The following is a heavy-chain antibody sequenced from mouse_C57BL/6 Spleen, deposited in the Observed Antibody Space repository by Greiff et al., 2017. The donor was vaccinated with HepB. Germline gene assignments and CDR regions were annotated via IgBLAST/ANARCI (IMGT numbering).Heavy chain of an antibody. Sequence: QVQLQQPGAELVKPGASVKLSCKASGYTFTSYWMQWVKQRPGQGLEWIGEIDPSDSYTNYNQKFKGKATLTVDTSSSTAYMQLSSPTSEDSAVYYCARPLTYYFDYWGQGTTLTVSS. CDR3: ARPLTYYFDY. CDR1: GYTFTSYW. D-gene: IGHD1-1*01. V-gene: IGHV1-50*01. CDR2: IDPSDSYT. J-gene: IGHJ2*01.